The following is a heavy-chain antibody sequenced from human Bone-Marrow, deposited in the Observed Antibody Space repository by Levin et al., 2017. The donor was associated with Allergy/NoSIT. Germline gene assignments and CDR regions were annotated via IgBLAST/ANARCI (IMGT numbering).Heavy chain of an antibody. V-gene: IGHV3-48*01. CDR2: ITTTSNIV. CDR3: ARAHGDFGSNWFDP. Sequence: LSLPCAASGFPFSSYNMGWVRQAPGKGLEWISYITTTSNIVYYADSVRGRFTISRDNAKNSLFLHMNSLRAEDTAIYYCARAHGDFGSNWFDPWGQGTLVTVSS. J-gene: IGHJ5*02. CDR1: GFPFSSYN. D-gene: IGHD4-17*01.